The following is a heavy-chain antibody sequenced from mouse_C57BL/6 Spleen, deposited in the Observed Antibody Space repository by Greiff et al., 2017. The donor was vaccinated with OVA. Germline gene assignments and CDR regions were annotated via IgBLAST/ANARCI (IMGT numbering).Heavy chain of an antibody. CDR2: IYPGDGDT. CDR1: GYAFSSYW. Sequence: VQLQQSGAELVKPGASVKISCKASGYAFSSYWMNWVKQRPGKGLEWIGQIYPGDGDTNYNGKFKGKATLTADKSSSTAYMQLSSLTSEDSAVYFCAGGGYGNCGVDYFDYWGKGTTLTVSS. V-gene: IGHV1-80*01. J-gene: IGHJ2*01. D-gene: IGHD2-10*02. CDR3: AGGGYGNCGVDYFDY.